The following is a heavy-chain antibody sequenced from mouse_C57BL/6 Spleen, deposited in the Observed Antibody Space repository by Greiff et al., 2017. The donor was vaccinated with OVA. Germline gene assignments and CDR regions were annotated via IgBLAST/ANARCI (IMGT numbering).Heavy chain of an antibody. CDR1: GYTFTEYT. D-gene: IGHD1-1*01. Sequence: VKLMESGAELVKPGASVKLSCKASGYTFTEYTIHWVKQRSGQGLEWIGWFYPGSGSIKYNEKFKDKATLTADKSSSTVYMELSRLTSEDSAVYFCARHGRGLPGEFLFGAMDYWGQGTSVTVSS. V-gene: IGHV1-62-2*01. CDR3: ARHGRGLPGEFLFGAMDY. J-gene: IGHJ4*01. CDR2: FYPGSGSI.